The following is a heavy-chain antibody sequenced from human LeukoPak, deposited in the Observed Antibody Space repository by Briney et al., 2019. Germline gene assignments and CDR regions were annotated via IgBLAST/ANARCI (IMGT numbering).Heavy chain of an antibody. Sequence: GGSLRLSCAASGFIFSSYWMAWVRQAPGKGLEWVANINEDGSEKNYVDSVKRRFTISRDNAKNSLYLQMNSLRAEDTAVYYCASDAGYGYDRFDYWGQGTQVTVSS. J-gene: IGHJ4*02. CDR1: GFIFSSYW. CDR3: ASDAGYGYDRFDY. CDR2: INEDGSEK. D-gene: IGHD5-18*01. V-gene: IGHV3-7*01.